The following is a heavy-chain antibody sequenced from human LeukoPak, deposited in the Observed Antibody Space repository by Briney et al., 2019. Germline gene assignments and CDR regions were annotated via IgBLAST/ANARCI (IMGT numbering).Heavy chain of an antibody. J-gene: IGHJ4*02. Sequence: ASVKVSCKVSGYTFTDYYMHWVQQAPGKGLEWMGLVGPEDGETIYAEKFQGRVTITADTSTDTAYMELSSLRSEDTAVYYCATDRDSGSYYAFDYWGQGTLVTVSS. CDR1: GYTFTDYY. D-gene: IGHD1-26*01. CDR3: ATDRDSGSYYAFDY. CDR2: VGPEDGET. V-gene: IGHV1-69-2*01.